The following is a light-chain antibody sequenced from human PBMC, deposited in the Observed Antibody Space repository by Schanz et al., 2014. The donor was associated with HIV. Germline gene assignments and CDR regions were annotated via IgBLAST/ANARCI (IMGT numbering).Light chain of an antibody. CDR2: GAS. CDR1: QSVNSN. CDR3: QQSNDWPRST. V-gene: IGKV3D-15*01. J-gene: IGKJ3*01. Sequence: EIVLTQSPGTLSLSPGERATLSCRASQSVNSNFLGWYQQKPGQAPRLLIFGASNRATGTPDRFSGSGSGTEFTLTISSLQSEDFAVYYCQQSNDWPRSTFGPGTKVEI.